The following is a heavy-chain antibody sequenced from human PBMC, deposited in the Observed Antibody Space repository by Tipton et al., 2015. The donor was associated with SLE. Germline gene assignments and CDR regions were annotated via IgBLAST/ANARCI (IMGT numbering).Heavy chain of an antibody. D-gene: IGHD3-3*01. J-gene: IGHJ4*02. CDR3: ARLSYDFWSGYPAD. CDR2: IEYNGNS. V-gene: IGHV4-59*11. CDR1: GATISSHY. Sequence: GLVKPSETLSLTCTVSGATISSHYWGWIRQPPGKALEWIGYIEYNGNSRYNPSLKSRVSISRDTSNNQFSLKVTSVTAADTAVYFCARLSYDFWSGYPADWGQGTLVSVSS.